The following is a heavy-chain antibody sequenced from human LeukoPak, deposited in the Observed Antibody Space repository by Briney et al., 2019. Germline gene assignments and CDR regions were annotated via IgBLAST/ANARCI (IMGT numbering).Heavy chain of an antibody. J-gene: IGHJ4*02. V-gene: IGHV1-69*13. CDR3: ARERADYYDSSVYYDY. Sequence: TSEKVSCNTSRRTLASYPIISGLQATDQILETMDGIIPIFGTANYEQKFKGSVTITADEFTSTGYNELSSLRSEHTAVYYCARERADYYDSSVYYDYWGQGTLVTVS. CDR1: RRTLASYP. CDR2: IIPIFGTA. D-gene: IGHD3-22*01.